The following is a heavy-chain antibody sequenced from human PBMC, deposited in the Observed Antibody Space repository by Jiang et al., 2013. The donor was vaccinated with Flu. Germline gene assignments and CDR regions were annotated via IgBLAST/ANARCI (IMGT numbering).Heavy chain of an antibody. V-gene: IGHV2-5*02. D-gene: IGHD5-12*01. CDR1: GFSLSTSGVG. J-gene: IGHJ4*02. Sequence: KPTQTLTLTCTFSGFSLSTSGVGVGWIRQPPGKALEWLALIYWDDDKRYSPSLKSRLTITKDTSKNQVVLTMTNMDPVDTATYYCAHKGRVGIVATILPSYFDYWGQGTLVTVSS. CDR3: AHKGRVGIVATILPSYFDY. CDR2: IYWDDDK.